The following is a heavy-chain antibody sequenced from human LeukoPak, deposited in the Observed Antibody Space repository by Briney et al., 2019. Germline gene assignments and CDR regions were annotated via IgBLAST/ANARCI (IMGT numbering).Heavy chain of an antibody. V-gene: IGHV4-39*01. CDR2: IYYSGST. CDR1: GGSISSSSYY. D-gene: IGHD5-18*01. Sequence: PSETLSLTCTVSGGSISSSSYYWGWIRQPPGKGLEWIGSIYYSGSTYYNPSLKSRVTISVDTSKNQFSLKLSSVTAADTAVYYCARGIAMASPFDYWGQGTLVTVSS. J-gene: IGHJ4*02. CDR3: ARGIAMASPFDY.